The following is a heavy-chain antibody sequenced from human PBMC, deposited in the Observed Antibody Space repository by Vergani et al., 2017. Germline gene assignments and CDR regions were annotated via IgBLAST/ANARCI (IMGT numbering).Heavy chain of an antibody. CDR2: IYYSGST. CDR1: GGSISSGGYY. J-gene: IGHJ3*02. D-gene: IGHD1-26*01. CDR3: ARTGYVGAIDFDAFDI. Sequence: QVQLQESGPGLVKPSQTLSLTCTVSGGSISSGGYYWSWIRQHPGKGLEWIGYIYYSGSTYYNPSLKSLVTISVDTSKNQFSLKLSSVTAADTAVYYCARTGYVGAIDFDAFDIWGQGTMVTVSS. V-gene: IGHV4-31*01.